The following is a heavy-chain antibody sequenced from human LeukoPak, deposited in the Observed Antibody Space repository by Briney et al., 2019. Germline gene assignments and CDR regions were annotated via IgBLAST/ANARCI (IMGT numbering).Heavy chain of an antibody. Sequence: SETLSLTCTVSGGSISSYYWSWIRQPPGKGLEWIGYIYYSGSTNYNPSLKSRVTISVDTSKNQFSLKLSSVTAADTAVYYCARVGMQWSGSFAYWGQGTLVTVSS. J-gene: IGHJ4*02. CDR3: ARVGMQWSGSFAY. D-gene: IGHD6-19*01. V-gene: IGHV4-59*01. CDR1: GGSISSYY. CDR2: IYYSGST.